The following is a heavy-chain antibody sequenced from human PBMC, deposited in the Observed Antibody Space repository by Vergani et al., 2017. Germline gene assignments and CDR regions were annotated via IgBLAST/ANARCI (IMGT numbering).Heavy chain of an antibody. CDR3: PRPVGPSAMADGYHV. D-gene: IGHD3-10*01. V-gene: IGHV4-39*02. CDR1: GDPISRSPYY. J-gene: IGHJ3*01. CDR2: ISSSGSP. Sequence: QLQLQESGPGLVKPSETLSPRFRVPGDPISRSPYYWGFIRQPPGKGLEWIGSISSSGSPYYNPTLKSRLAVSVDTSKNLFSLRQKSVTATDTGMYYCPRPVGPSAMADGYHVWGQGTMVTVS.